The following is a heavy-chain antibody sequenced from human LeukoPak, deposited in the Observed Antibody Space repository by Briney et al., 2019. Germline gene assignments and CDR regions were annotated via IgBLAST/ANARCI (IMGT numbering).Heavy chain of an antibody. V-gene: IGHV3-23*01. CDR1: GFSFGTTP. D-gene: IGHD3-3*01. CDR2: IFASGSTT. J-gene: IGHJ6*02. Sequence: GGSLRLSCAASGFSFGTTPMAWVRQAPGKGPEWVSTIFASGSTTNDAESVRGRFTTSRDNSKSTLSLQMDSLRVEDTAVYYCARVAGGGRRFVARKYNYYGMDVWGQGTTVIVSS. CDR3: ARVAGGGRRFVARKYNYYGMDV.